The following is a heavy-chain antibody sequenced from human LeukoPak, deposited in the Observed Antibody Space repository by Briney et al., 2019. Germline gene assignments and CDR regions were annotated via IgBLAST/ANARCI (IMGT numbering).Heavy chain of an antibody. V-gene: IGHV1-3*03. CDR1: GYTFTSYA. J-gene: IGHJ4*02. Sequence: GASVKVSCKASGYTFTSYAMHWVRQAPGQRLEWMGWINAGNGNTKYSQEFQGRVTITRDTSASTAYMELSSLRSEDMAVYYCARAPMYYYDSSGYFLFDYWGQGTLVTVSS. CDR2: INAGNGNT. D-gene: IGHD3-22*01. CDR3: ARAPMYYYDSSGYFLFDY.